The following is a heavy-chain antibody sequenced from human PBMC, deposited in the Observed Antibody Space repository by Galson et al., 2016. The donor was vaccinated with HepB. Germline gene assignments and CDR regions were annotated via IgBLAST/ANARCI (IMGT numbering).Heavy chain of an antibody. J-gene: IGHJ5*02. CDR1: GLTLSNYA. Sequence: SLRLSCAASGLTLSNYAMTWVRQAPGKGLEWVSSISGDTTTTYYADSVKGRFTISRDNSKNTLYLQMNSLRAEDTASYYCAKGGGSTWYISPHFVDPWGQGTLVTVSS. D-gene: IGHD6-13*01. V-gene: IGHV3-23*01. CDR3: AKGGGSTWYISPHFVDP. CDR2: ISGDTTTT.